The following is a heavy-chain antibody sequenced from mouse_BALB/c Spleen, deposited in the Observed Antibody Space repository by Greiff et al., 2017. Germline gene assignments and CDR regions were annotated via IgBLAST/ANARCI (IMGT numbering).Heavy chain of an antibody. D-gene: IGHD2-2*01. Sequence: QVQLQQSGAELVRPGTSVKVSCKASGYAFTNYLIEWVKQRPGQGLEWIGVINPGSGGTNYNEKFKGKATLTADKSSSTAYMQLSSLTSDDSAVYFCARLVGSYYGYEGYWGQGTTLTVSS. CDR2: INPGSGGT. CDR1: GYAFTNYL. CDR3: ARLVGSYYGYEGY. J-gene: IGHJ2*01. V-gene: IGHV1-54*03.